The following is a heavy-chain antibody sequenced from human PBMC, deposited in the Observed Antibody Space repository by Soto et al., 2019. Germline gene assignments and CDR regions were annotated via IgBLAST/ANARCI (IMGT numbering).Heavy chain of an antibody. CDR1: GGSISSYY. CDR2: IYDSGST. Sequence: QVQLQESGPGLVKPSETLSLTCTVSGGSISSYYWSWIRQPPGKGLEWIGDIYDSGSTNYNPSLKSRVTISVDTAKPRSSLTLSSVTAAATAVYYCARANAPLYSSSWDGFDPWGQGTLVTVSS. CDR3: ARANAPLYSSSWDGFDP. J-gene: IGHJ5*02. V-gene: IGHV4-59*12. D-gene: IGHD6-13*01.